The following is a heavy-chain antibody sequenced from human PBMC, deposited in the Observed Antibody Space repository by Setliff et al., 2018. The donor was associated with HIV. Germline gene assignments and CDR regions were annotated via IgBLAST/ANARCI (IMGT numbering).Heavy chain of an antibody. CDR3: AKDEAHYYYHYMDV. CDR2: IWYDGNNK. CDR1: GFTFSSYG. J-gene: IGHJ6*03. D-gene: IGHD3-10*01. V-gene: IGHV3-30*02. Sequence: GGSLRLSCAASGFTFSSYGMHWVRQAPGKGLEWVAVIWYDGNNKYYADSVKGRFTISRDNSKNTLFLQMNSLRGEDTAVYYCAKDEAHYYYHYMDVWGKGTTVTVSS.